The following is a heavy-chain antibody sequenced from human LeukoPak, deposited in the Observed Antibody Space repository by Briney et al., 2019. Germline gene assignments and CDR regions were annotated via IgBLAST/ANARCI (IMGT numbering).Heavy chain of an antibody. J-gene: IGHJ4*02. V-gene: IGHV1-18*01. CDR3: ARGDMYYYDSSGYYPFDY. Sequence: ASVKVSCKASGYTFTSYGISWVRQAPGQGLEWMGWISAYNGNTNYALKLQGRVTMTTDTSTSTAYMELRSLRSDDTAVYYCARGDMYYYDSSGYYPFDYWGQGTLVTVSS. D-gene: IGHD3-22*01. CDR1: GYTFTSYG. CDR2: ISAYNGNT.